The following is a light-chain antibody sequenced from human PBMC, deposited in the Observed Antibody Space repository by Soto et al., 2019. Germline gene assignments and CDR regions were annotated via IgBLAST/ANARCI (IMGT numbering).Light chain of an antibody. J-gene: IGKJ1*01. CDR1: QSISSW. CDR3: QQSAT. V-gene: IGKV1-5*01. Sequence: DIQMPQSPSTLSASVGDRVTITCRASQSISSWLAWYQQKPGKAPKLLIYDASSLESGVPSRFSGSGSGTEFTLTISSLQPDDFATYYCQQSATVGQGTKVDIK. CDR2: DAS.